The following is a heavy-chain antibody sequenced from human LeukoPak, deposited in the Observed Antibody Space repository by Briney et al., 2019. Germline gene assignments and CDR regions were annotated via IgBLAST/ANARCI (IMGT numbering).Heavy chain of an antibody. Sequence: GASVKVSCKASGGTFSSYAISWVRQAPGQGLEWMGGIIPIFGTANYAQKFQGRVTITTDESTSTAYMELSSLRSEDTAVYYCARVAQVGATPSTTGIFDYWGQGTLVTVSS. V-gene: IGHV1-69*05. CDR3: ARVAQVGATPSTTGIFDY. CDR2: IIPIFGTA. J-gene: IGHJ4*02. D-gene: IGHD1-26*01. CDR1: GGTFSSYA.